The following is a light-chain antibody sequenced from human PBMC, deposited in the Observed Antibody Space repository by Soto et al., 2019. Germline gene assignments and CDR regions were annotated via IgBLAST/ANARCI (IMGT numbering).Light chain of an antibody. CDR2: EVS. CDR3: SSYSGTNYHYV. Sequence: QSALTQAASAYGSFGESVTISCTGTSRDVGGYNYVSWYQQHPGKAPKLMIYEVSERPSGVPDRFSGSKSGNTASLTVSGLQADDEADYYCSSYSGTNYHYVFGTGTKVTVL. V-gene: IGLV2-8*01. J-gene: IGLJ1*01. CDR1: SRDVGGYNY.